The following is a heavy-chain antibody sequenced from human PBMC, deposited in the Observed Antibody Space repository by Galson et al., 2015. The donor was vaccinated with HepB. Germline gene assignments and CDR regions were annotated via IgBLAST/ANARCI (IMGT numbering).Heavy chain of an antibody. CDR2: IWPDTITA. Sequence: SLRLSCAASGFSFSTYGMEWVRQTPGKGLGWVAIIWPDTITAYYAESVKGRFTISRDNSHNMVFLQMNGLRDEDTATYYCVKEGPPSLGFGMDVWGQGTSVIVSS. CDR1: GFSFSTYG. J-gene: IGHJ6*01. CDR3: VKEGPPSLGFGMDV. D-gene: IGHD3-16*01. V-gene: IGHV3-33*06.